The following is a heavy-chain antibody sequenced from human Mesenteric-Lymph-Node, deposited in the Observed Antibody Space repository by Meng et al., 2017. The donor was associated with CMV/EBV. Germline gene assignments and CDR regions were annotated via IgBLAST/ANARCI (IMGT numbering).Heavy chain of an antibody. V-gene: IGHV4-34*01. Sequence: SETLSLTCAVYGGSFSGYYWSWIRQHPGKGLEWIGEINHSGSTNYNPSLKSRVTISVDTSKNQFSLKLSSVTAADTAVYYCARGITIFGVVIISGIWDYGMDVWGQGTTVTVSS. J-gene: IGHJ6*02. D-gene: IGHD3-3*01. CDR2: INHSGST. CDR3: ARGITIFGVVIISGIWDYGMDV. CDR1: GGSFSGYY.